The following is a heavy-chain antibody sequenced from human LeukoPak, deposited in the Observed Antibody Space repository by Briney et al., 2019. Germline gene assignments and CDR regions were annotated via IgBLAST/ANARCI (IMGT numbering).Heavy chain of an antibody. Sequence: ASVKVSCKASGYTFTGYYMHWVRQASGQGLEWMGWINPNSGGTNYAQKFQGRVTMTRDTSISTAYMELSRLRSDDTAVYYCAREGNDYGDHDPFFDYWGQGTLVTVSS. CDR2: INPNSGGT. D-gene: IGHD4-17*01. CDR3: AREGNDYGDHDPFFDY. CDR1: GYTFTGYY. J-gene: IGHJ4*02. V-gene: IGHV1-2*02.